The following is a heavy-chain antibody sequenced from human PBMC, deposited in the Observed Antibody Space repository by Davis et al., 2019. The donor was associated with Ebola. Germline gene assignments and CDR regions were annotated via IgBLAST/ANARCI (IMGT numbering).Heavy chain of an antibody. J-gene: IGHJ6*02. CDR1: GGTFSTSA. Sequence: SVKVSCKASGGTFSTSAFSWVRQAPGQGLEWMGGVIPVFPTPYYAQKFQDRVTISAYKSTNTVYLELSRLLSDTTAIYYCAGDRERVQLGGNYYYDLHVWGQGTTVTVSS. CDR2: VIPVFPTP. V-gene: IGHV1-69*06. D-gene: IGHD6-6*01. CDR3: AGDRERVQLGGNYYYDLHV.